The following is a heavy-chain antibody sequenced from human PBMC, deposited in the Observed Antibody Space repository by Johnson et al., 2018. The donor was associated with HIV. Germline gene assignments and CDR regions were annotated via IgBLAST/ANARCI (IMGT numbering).Heavy chain of an antibody. CDR2: IWHDGRDV. D-gene: IGHD6-13*01. V-gene: IGHV3-33*08. CDR1: GFTFRSYG. CDR3: ARDGHSSTPRCAFDI. Sequence: QVQLVESGGGVVQPGRSLRLSCAVSGFTFRSYGVHWVRQAPGKGLEWVAFIWHDGRDVYYADSVKGRFTVSRDHSENTLYLQMNSLRAEDTAVYYCARDGHSSTPRCAFDIWGQGTMVTVSS. J-gene: IGHJ3*02.